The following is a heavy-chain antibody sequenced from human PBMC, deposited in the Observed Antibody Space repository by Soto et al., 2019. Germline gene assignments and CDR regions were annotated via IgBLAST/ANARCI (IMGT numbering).Heavy chain of an antibody. CDR3: AHMHRDGRDCGFYPLKFDC. CDR1: GVSLSTSAVG. J-gene: IGHJ4*01. Sequence: SGPTLVNPTQTLTLTCTLSGVSLSTSAVGVGWIRQPPGKALEWLALIYWDDDQSHRPSMESRLNITQDTSKNQVVLSQANVDPANTGTYFYAHMHRDGRDCGFYPLKFDCLGQGALGTVPS. CDR2: IYWDDDQ. V-gene: IGHV2-5*02. D-gene: IGHD2-21*01.